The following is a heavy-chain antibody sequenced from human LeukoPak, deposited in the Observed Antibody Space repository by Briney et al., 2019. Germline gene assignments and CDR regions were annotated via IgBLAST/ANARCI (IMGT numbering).Heavy chain of an antibody. Sequence: NPSETLSLTCTVSGGSISSSSYYWGWIRQPPGKGLEWIGSIYYSGSTYYNPSLKSRVTISVDTSKNQFSLKLSSVTAADTAVYYCGSGDYYYFDYWGQGTLVAVSS. CDR2: IYYSGST. V-gene: IGHV4-39*01. CDR3: GSGDYYYFDY. J-gene: IGHJ4*02. D-gene: IGHD3-10*01. CDR1: GGSISSSSYY.